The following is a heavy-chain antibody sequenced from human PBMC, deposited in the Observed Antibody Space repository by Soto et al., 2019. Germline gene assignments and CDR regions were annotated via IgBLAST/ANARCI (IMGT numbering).Heavy chain of an antibody. Sequence: QVQLVQSGAEVKKPGASVKVSCKASGYTFTSYGISWVRQAPGQGLEWMGWISAYNGNTKYAQKFQGRVTMTPDTSTSTAEMEPRSLRSDDMAVYYCASELGGSHYAPVDHWGPGTLVTVSS. CDR1: GYTFTSYG. V-gene: IGHV1-18*03. CDR3: ASELGGSHYAPVDH. J-gene: IGHJ4*02. CDR2: ISAYNGNT. D-gene: IGHD1-26*01.